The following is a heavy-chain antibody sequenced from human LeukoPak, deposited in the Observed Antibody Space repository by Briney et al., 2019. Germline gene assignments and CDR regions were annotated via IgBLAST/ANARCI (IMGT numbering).Heavy chain of an antibody. CDR2: IYDSGST. D-gene: IGHD6-6*01. J-gene: IGHJ4*02. CDR1: GGSYSGYY. CDR3: ALYSSSSDY. Sequence: SETLSLTCTASGGSYSGYYRSWIRQPPGKGLEWIGFIYDSGSTYYNPSLKSRVTISVDTSKNQFSLKLSSVTAADTAMYYCALYSSSSDYWGQGTLVTVSS. V-gene: IGHV4-59*01.